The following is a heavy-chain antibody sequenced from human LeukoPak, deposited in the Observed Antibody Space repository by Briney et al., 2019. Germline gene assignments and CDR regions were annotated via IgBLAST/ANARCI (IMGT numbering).Heavy chain of an antibody. CDR3: ARERLQIVGATRGVSDAFDT. J-gene: IGHJ3*02. CDR1: GFTFDDYA. D-gene: IGHD1-26*01. Sequence: GRSLRLSCAAAGFTFDDYARHWVRQAPGKGLEWVSGISWNSGSIGYADSVKGRFTISRDNAKNSLYLQMNSLRAEDTAVYYCARERLQIVGATRGVSDAFDTWGQGTMVTVSS. CDR2: ISWNSGSI. V-gene: IGHV3-9*01.